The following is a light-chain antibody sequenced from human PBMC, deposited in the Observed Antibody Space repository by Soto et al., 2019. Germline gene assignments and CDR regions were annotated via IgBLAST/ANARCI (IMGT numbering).Light chain of an antibody. CDR3: QQFFSAVLT. Sequence: DIQLTQSPSSLSASLGDRITITCRASETISTFLNWYQVQPGKAPRLLVYGSSYLQVGVPVRFRGSGSGTLFTLTIDNLQREDLASYFCQQFFSAVLTFCGGTRVDI. CDR2: GSS. V-gene: IGKV1-39*01. CDR1: ETISTF. J-gene: IGKJ4*01.